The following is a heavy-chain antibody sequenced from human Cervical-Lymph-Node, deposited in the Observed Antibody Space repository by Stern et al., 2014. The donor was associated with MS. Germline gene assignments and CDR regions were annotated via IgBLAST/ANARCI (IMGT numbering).Heavy chain of an antibody. V-gene: IGHV1-46*01. J-gene: IGHJ4*02. D-gene: IGHD6-6*01. Sequence: QVQLVQSGAEVKKPGASVKVSCTASEYTFSTYYIHWVRQTPGQGLEWMGMIDPSDGNANYAQDRVTMTRDTSTSTVYMVLNSLRSDDTAVYYCATVIAGRRDPFDHWGQGTLVTVSS. CDR2: IDPSDGNA. CDR1: EYTFSTYY. CDR3: ATVIAGRRDPFDH.